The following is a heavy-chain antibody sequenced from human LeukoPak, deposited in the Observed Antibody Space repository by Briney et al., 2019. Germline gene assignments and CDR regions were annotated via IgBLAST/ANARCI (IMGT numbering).Heavy chain of an antibody. Sequence: GGSLRLSCAASGFTFSSYAMSWVRQAPGKGLEWVSAISGSGGSTYYADSVKGRFTIYRDNSKNTLYLQMNSLRAEDTAVYYCAKMYGSGSYSVWYFDYWGQGTLVTVSS. CDR1: GFTFSSYA. V-gene: IGHV3-23*01. CDR2: ISGSGGST. D-gene: IGHD3-10*01. CDR3: AKMYGSGSYSVWYFDY. J-gene: IGHJ4*02.